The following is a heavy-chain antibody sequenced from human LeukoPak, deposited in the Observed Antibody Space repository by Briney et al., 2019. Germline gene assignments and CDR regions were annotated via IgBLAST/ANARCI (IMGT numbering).Heavy chain of an antibody. CDR3: ASAGVVLPDY. D-gene: IGHD2-15*01. CDR2: IYYSGST. J-gene: IGHJ4*02. Sequence: SETLSLTCTVSGGSISSYYWSWIRQPPGKGLEWIGYIYYSGSTNYNPSLKSRVTISVDTSKNQFSLKLSSVTAADTAVYYCASAGVVLPDYWGQGTLVTVSS. CDR1: GGSISSYY. V-gene: IGHV4-59*01.